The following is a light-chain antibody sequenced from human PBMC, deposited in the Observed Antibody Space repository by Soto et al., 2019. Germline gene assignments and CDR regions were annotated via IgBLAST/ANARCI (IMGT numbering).Light chain of an antibody. CDR1: NSNIGNNA. J-gene: IGLJ2*01. CDR2: YDD. CDR3: AAWDDSLNGPV. V-gene: IGLV1-36*01. Sequence: QCVLTQPPSVCGAPRQRVTISCSGSNSNIGNNAVNWYQQLPGKAPKLLIYYDDLLPSGVSDRFSGSKSGTSASLAISGLQSEDEAGYYCAAWDDSLNGPVFGGGTKLTVL.